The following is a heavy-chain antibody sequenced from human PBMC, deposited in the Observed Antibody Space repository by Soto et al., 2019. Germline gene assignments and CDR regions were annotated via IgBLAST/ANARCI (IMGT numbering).Heavy chain of an antibody. CDR2: IIPMLGML. CDR3: ATNYGSGSTHFDY. J-gene: IGHJ4*02. Sequence: QVQLVQSGAEVKKPGSPVRVSCTASGDTFNFYTISWVRQVPGQGPEWMGRIIPMLGMLNYAQKFQGRVTIMADKSTSTVYMNLSGLTSEDTAVYYCATNYGSGSTHFDYWGQGTLVTVSS. D-gene: IGHD3-10*01. V-gene: IGHV1-69*02. CDR1: GDTFNFYT.